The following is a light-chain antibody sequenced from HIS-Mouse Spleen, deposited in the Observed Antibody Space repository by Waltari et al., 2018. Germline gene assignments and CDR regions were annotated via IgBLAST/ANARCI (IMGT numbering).Light chain of an antibody. Sequence: IVLTQSQGTLSLSSGKRPTPSSRASKSVNRSYLARYQQKPGQAPRLLIYGSSSRATAIADRFIGSGSGTDFTLTISRLVPEDFAVYYCQQYGSSPSYTFGQGTKLEIK. CDR2: GSS. CDR3: QQYGSSPSYT. J-gene: IGKJ2*01. CDR1: KSVNRSY. V-gene: IGKV3-20*01.